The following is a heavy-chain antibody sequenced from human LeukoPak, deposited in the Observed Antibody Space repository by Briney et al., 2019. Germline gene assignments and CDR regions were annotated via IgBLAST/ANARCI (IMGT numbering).Heavy chain of an antibody. Sequence: GGSLRLSCAASGFTFSDYYMSWFRQAPGKGLEWVSYISSSGSTIYYADSVKGRFTISRGNAKNSLYLQMNSLRAEDTAVYYCARESYYGSGSYGSLGAFDIWGQGTMVTVSS. CDR1: GFTFSDYY. CDR3: ARESYYGSGSYGSLGAFDI. J-gene: IGHJ3*02. D-gene: IGHD3-10*01. CDR2: ISSSGSTI. V-gene: IGHV3-11*01.